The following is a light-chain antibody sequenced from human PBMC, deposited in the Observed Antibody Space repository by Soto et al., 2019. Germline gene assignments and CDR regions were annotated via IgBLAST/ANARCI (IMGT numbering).Light chain of an antibody. V-gene: IGLV2-14*03. CDR3: STSSSTLVA. J-gene: IGLJ2*01. CDR2: DVS. Sequence: QSALTQPASVSGSPGQSITISCTGIGSYNYVSWYQQHPGKAPKVMIYDVSNRPSGVSNRFSGSKSGNTASLTISGLQAEDEADYYCSTSSSTLVAFGGGTQLTVL. CDR1: GSYNY.